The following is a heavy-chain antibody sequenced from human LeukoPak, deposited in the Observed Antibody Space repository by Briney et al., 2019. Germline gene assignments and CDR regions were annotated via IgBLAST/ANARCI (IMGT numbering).Heavy chain of an antibody. CDR1: GFTFSSYG. V-gene: IGHV3-30*18. J-gene: IGHJ5*02. Sequence: GGSLRLSCAASGFTFSSYGMHWVRQAPGEGLEWVAVISYDGSNKYYADSVKGRFTISRDNSKNTLYLQMNSLRAEDTAVYYCAKEGSIRSETYYDFWSGLTDNWFDPWGQGTLVTVSS. CDR3: AKEGSIRSETYYDFWSGLTDNWFDP. D-gene: IGHD3-3*01. CDR2: ISYDGSNK.